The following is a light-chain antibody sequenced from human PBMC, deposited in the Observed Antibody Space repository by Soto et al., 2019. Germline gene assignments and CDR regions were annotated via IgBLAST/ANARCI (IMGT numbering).Light chain of an antibody. CDR1: QSISSW. CDR3: QQYNSYSQT. J-gene: IGKJ1*01. V-gene: IGKV1-5*03. Sequence: DIQMTQSPSTLSASVGDRVTITCRASQSISSWLAWYQQKPGKAPKLLIYKASSLESGVPSRFSSSGSGTEFTLTISSLQADDFATYYCQQYNSYSQTFGQGTKVDIK. CDR2: KAS.